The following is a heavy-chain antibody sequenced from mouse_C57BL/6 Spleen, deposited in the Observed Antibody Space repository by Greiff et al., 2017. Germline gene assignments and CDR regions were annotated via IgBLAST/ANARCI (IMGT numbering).Heavy chain of an antibody. CDR1: GYSFTGYY. D-gene: IGHD2-12*01. CDR2: INPSTGGT. Sequence: DVKLQESGPELVKPGASVKISCKASGYSFTGYYMNWVKQSPEKSLEWIGEINPSTGGTTYNQKFKAKATLTVDKSSSTAYMQLKRLTSEDSAVYYCARRPPYVDARDYWGQGTSVTVSS. CDR3: ARRPPYVDARDY. J-gene: IGHJ4*01. V-gene: IGHV1-42*01.